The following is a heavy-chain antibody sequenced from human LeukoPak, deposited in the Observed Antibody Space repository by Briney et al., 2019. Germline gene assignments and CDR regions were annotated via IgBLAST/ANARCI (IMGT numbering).Heavy chain of an antibody. CDR1: GGSISSSSYY. D-gene: IGHD5-12*01. Sequence: PSETLSLTCTVSGGSISSSSYYWGWIRQPPGKGLEWIGSIYYSGSTNYNPSLKSRVTISVDTSKNQFSLKLSSVTAADTAVYYCARHAENGCDRFDHWGQGTLVTVSS. CDR2: IYYSGST. CDR3: ARHAENGCDRFDH. V-gene: IGHV4-39*07. J-gene: IGHJ4*02.